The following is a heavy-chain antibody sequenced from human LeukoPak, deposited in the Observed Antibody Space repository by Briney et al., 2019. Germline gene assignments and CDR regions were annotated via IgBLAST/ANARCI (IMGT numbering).Heavy chain of an antibody. J-gene: IGHJ3*02. CDR2: INHSGST. Sequence: SETLSLTCAVYGGSFSGYYWSWIRQPPRKGLEWIGEINHSGSTNYNPSLKSRVTISVDTSKNQFSLKLSSVTAADTAVYYCARWANGWYAGSAFDIWGQGTMVTVSS. D-gene: IGHD6-19*01. V-gene: IGHV4-34*01. CDR1: GGSFSGYY. CDR3: ARWANGWYAGSAFDI.